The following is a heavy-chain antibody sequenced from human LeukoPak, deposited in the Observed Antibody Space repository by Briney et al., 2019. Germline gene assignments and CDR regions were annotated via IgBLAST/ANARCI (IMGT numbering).Heavy chain of an antibody. D-gene: IGHD3-22*01. CDR3: ARDRNHLYYYDSSGYYDY. J-gene: IGHJ4*02. CDR1: GFTVSSNY. Sequence: GGSLRLSCAASGFTVSSNYMSWVRQAPGKGLEWVSVIYSGGSTYYADSVKGRFTISRDNSKNTLYLQMNSLRAEDTAVYYCARDRNHLYYYDSSGYYDYWGQGTLVTVSS. CDR2: IYSGGST. V-gene: IGHV3-66*01.